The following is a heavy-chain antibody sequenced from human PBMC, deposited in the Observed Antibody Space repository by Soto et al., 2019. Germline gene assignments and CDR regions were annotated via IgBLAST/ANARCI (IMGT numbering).Heavy chain of an antibody. D-gene: IGHD2-15*01. V-gene: IGHV5-51*01. CDR2: IYPGDSDT. Sequence: GESLKISCEGSGYKFGNYWIGWVRQTPGKGLEWMGIIYPGDSDTVYNPSFQGQVTMSVDKYINTAYLQWSSLQASDTGIYYCARGMRPCIGWLEPWGQGTRVTVSS. CDR1: GYKFGNYW. J-gene: IGHJ5*02. CDR3: ARGMRPCIGWLEP.